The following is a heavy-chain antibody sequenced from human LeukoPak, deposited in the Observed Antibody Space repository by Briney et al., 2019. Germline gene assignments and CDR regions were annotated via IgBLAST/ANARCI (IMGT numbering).Heavy chain of an antibody. CDR1: GFTFSSYA. D-gene: IGHD6-13*01. V-gene: IGHV3-23*01. J-gene: IGHJ6*02. CDR2: ISGNGGGT. Sequence: QPGGSLRLSCAASGFTFSSYAMSWARQAPGKGLEWVSGISGNGGGTYYADSVKGRFTISRDDSKNTAYLQMNSLKTEDTAVYYCTRLGIAAAGTFLVDVWGQGTTVTVSS. CDR3: TRLGIAAAGTFLVDV.